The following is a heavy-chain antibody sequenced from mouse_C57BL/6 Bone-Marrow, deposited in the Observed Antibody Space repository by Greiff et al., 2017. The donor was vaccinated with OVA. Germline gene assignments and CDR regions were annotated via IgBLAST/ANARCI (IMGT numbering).Heavy chain of an antibody. CDR2: FYPGSGSI. CDR3: ARHEDGYGSSDWYFDV. Sequence: VKLMESGAELVKPGASVKLSCKASGYTFTEYTIHWVKQRSGQGLEWIGWFYPGSGSIKYNEKFKDKATLTADKSSSTVYMELSRLTSEDSAVYVCARHEDGYGSSDWYFDVWGTGTTVTVSS. CDR1: GYTFTEYT. V-gene: IGHV1-62-2*01. D-gene: IGHD1-1*01. J-gene: IGHJ1*03.